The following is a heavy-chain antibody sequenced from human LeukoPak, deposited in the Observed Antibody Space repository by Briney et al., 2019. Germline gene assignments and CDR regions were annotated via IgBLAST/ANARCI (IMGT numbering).Heavy chain of an antibody. J-gene: IGHJ6*02. CDR2: VGSSGSPT. CDR3: ARRPYSDTSGRLSDV. CDR1: GFAFSSYN. V-gene: IGHV3-48*02. Sequence: GGSLRLSCAASGFAFSSYNMNWVRQAPGKGLEWISYVGSSGSPTHYADSVGGRFTISRDNAKNSLYLQMNSLRDEDTAVYFCARRPYSDTSGRLSDVWGQGTTVTVSS. D-gene: IGHD3-22*01.